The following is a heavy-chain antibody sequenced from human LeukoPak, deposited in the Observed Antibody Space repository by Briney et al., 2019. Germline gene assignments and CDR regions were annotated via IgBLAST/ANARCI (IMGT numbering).Heavy chain of an antibody. CDR2: ISGSGGRT. CDR3: AKSGSRDYSGYEEIDY. V-gene: IGHV3-23*01. CDR1: GFTFSNYA. D-gene: IGHD5-12*01. Sequence: GGSLRLSCAASGFTFSNYAMSWVPQAPGKGLEWVSGISGSGGRTYYADPVKGRFTSPRANSKNTRHLQMKRLTAQETHVNNWAKSGSRDYSGYEEIDYWGQGTLVTVSS. J-gene: IGHJ4*02.